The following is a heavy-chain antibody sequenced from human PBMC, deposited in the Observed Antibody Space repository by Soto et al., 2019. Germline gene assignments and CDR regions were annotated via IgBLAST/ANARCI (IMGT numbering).Heavy chain of an antibody. CDR1: GFTFDSYG. J-gene: IGHJ4*02. Sequence: EVQLVESGGGLVQPGGSLRLSCAASGFTFDSYGMDWVRQAPGKGLEWVSHISMSGNTRFYADSVKGRFTVSRDNSKNTLYLQMNSLRAEDTAVYYCARDFLYDSSGTLDYWGQGNLVTVSS. CDR2: ISMSGNTR. D-gene: IGHD3-22*01. V-gene: IGHV3-48*03. CDR3: ARDFLYDSSGTLDY.